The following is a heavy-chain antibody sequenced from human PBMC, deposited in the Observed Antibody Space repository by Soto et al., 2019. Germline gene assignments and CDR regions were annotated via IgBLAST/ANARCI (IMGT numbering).Heavy chain of an antibody. J-gene: IGHJ4*02. V-gene: IGHV4-30-4*01. CDR3: AREKGYISGPKNFDS. Sequence: PSETLSLTCTVSGASISSGDYFWSWIRQSPGKGLEWIGYIYDSGSSYYNPSLKSRVTMSVDTSKNQFSLKLRSVTAADTAVYYCAREKGYISGPKNFDSWGQGTLVTVSS. CDR2: IYDSGSS. CDR1: GASISSGDYF. D-gene: IGHD5-12*01.